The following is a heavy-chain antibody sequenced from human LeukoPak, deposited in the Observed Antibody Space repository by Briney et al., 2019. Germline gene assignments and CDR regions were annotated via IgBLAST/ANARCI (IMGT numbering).Heavy chain of an antibody. Sequence: SETLSLTCTVSGGSISSSIYYWGWIRQPPGKGLEWIGYIYYSGSTNYNPSLKSRVTISVDKSKNQFSLKLSSVTAADTAVYYCARWGYYYDSSGYPTFDYWGQGTLVTVSS. J-gene: IGHJ4*02. CDR3: ARWGYYYDSSGYPTFDY. V-gene: IGHV4-61*05. CDR1: GGSISSSIYY. D-gene: IGHD3-22*01. CDR2: IYYSGST.